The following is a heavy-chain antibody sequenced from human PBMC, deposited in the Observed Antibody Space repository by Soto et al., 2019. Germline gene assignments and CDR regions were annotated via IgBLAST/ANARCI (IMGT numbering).Heavy chain of an antibody. CDR2: IYYSGST. D-gene: IGHD3-16*02. CDR1: GGSVSSGSYY. CDR3: ERVDASMITFGGVIPLFDY. Sequence: SETLSLTCTVSGGSVSSGSYYWSWIRQPPGKGLEWIGYIYYSGSTNYNPSLKSRVTISVDASKNQFSLKLSSVTAADTAVYYCERVDASMITFGGVIPLFDYWGQGTLVTVSS. V-gene: IGHV4-61*01. J-gene: IGHJ4*02.